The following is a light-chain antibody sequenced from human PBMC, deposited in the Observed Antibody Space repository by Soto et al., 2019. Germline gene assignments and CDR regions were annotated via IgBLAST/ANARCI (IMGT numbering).Light chain of an antibody. J-gene: IGKJ2*01. CDR1: QSISSY. V-gene: IGKV1-39*01. Sequence: DIQMTQSPSSLSASVGDRVTITCRASQSISSYLNWYQQKPGKAPKLLIYAASSLQSGVPSRFSGSGSGTDFTLTISSLQPEDFVTYYCQQSYSTLGMYTFGQGTKLEIK. CDR2: AAS. CDR3: QQSYSTLGMYT.